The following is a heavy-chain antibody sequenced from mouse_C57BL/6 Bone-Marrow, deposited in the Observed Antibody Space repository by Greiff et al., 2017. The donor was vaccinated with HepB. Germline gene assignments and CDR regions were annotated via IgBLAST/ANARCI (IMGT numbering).Heavy chain of an antibody. CDR2: ILPGRGST. CDR1: VYTFSSYW. CDR3: ARSARAPWFAY. V-gene: IGHV1-9*01. J-gene: IGHJ3*01. Sequence: VQLQQSGAEVMKPGASVKISCKATVYTFSSYWIEWVKQRPGHGLEWIGEILPGRGSTNYNEKFKGKATFTADTSSNTAYMQLSSLTSEDPAVYYCARSARAPWFAYWGQGTLVTVSA. D-gene: IGHD3-1*01.